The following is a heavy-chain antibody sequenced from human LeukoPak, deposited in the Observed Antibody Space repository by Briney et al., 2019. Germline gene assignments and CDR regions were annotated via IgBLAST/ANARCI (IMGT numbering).Heavy chain of an antibody. CDR2: IYSGGST. CDR1: GFTVSSNY. V-gene: IGHV3-66*01. CDR3: ARYLWFGELQYYFDY. J-gene: IGHJ4*02. Sequence: GGSLRLSCAASGFTVSSNYMSWVRQAPGKGLEWVSVIYSGGSTYYADSVKGRFTISRDNSKNTLYLQMNSLRAEDTAVYYCARYLWFGELQYYFDYWGQGTLVTVSS. D-gene: IGHD3-10*01.